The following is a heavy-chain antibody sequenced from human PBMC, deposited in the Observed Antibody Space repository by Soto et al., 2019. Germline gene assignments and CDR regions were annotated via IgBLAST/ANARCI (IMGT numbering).Heavy chain of an antibody. CDR1: GFTFSILA. Sequence: EVQLLESGGGLVQPGGSLRLSCAASGFTFSILAMGWVRQAPGKGLEWVSVIDYSGGTTYYSDSVKGRFFKSRDNAKKMLNQQMNSLRAEDTAVYYCAKDATRTSGWDYFDYWGQGALVTVSA. J-gene: IGHJ4*02. CDR2: IDYSGGTT. CDR3: AKDATRTSGWDYFDY. V-gene: IGHV3-23*01. D-gene: IGHD6-19*01.